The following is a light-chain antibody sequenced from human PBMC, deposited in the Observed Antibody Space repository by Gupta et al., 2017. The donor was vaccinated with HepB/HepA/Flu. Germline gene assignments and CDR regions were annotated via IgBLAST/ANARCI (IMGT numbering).Light chain of an antibody. V-gene: IGKV3-15*01. CDR1: QSVSSN. J-gene: IGKJ1*01. Sequence: ETVITQSPAPLPVSTGERATLSCRASQSVSSNLACYQQKPGQAPRLLIYGASTRATGIPARLSGSGSGTEFTLTISSLQSEDFAAYYCQQYNNWPPWTFGQGTKVEIK. CDR3: QQYNNWPPWT. CDR2: GAS.